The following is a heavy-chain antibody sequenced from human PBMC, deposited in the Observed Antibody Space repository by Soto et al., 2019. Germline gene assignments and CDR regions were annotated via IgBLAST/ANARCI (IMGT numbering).Heavy chain of an antibody. V-gene: IGHV1-18*01. CDR3: ARGPSRIVVVTAIRNNWFDP. CDR1: GYTFTSYG. J-gene: IGHJ5*02. D-gene: IGHD2-21*02. Sequence: ASVKVSCKASGYTFTSYGISWVRQAPGQGLEWMGWISAYNGNTNYAQKLQGRVTMTTDTSTSTAYMELRSLRSDDTAVYYCARGPSRIVVVTAIRNNWFDPWGQGTLVTVSA. CDR2: ISAYNGNT.